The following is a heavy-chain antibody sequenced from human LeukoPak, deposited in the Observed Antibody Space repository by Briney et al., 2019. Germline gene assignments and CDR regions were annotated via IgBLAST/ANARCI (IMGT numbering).Heavy chain of an antibody. J-gene: IGHJ4*02. D-gene: IGHD6-19*01. CDR3: TRELWGSGWYCDS. V-gene: IGHV3-49*04. CDR1: GFTFGDYA. CDR2: IRSKAYGGTT. Sequence: GGSLRLSCTASGFTFGDYAMSWVRQAPGKGLEWVGLIRSKAYGGTTEYAASVKDRFTISRDDFKSIAYLQMNSLKTEDTALYYCTRELWGSGWYCDSWGQGTLVTVSS.